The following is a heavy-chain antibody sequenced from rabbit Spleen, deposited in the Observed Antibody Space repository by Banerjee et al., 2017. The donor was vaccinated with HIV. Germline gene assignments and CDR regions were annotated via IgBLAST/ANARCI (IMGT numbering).Heavy chain of an antibody. CDR2: AYAGSSGST. CDR1: GFSFSSTYY. Sequence: QEQLEESGGDLVKPGASLTLTCTASGFSFSSTYYMCWVRQAPGKGLEWVACAYAGSSGSTYSATWAKGRFTISKTSSTTVTLQMTSLTAADTATYFCARDAGTSFSSYGMDLWGPGTLVTVS. D-gene: IGHD8-1*01. J-gene: IGHJ6*01. V-gene: IGHV1S45*01. CDR3: ARDAGTSFSSYGMDL.